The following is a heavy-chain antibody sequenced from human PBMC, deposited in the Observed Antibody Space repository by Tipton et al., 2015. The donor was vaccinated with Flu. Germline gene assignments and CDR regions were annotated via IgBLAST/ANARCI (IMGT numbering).Heavy chain of an antibody. CDR3: ARDPSLGMPDYFDS. V-gene: IGHV4-59*12. D-gene: IGHD2-2*01. J-gene: IGHJ4*02. Sequence: TLSLTCTVSGAFFSSYYWNWIRQSPGKGLEWIGYIYNNKYTKYNPSLKSRVTISVDASMSQFSLHLTSATAADTAVYYCARDPSLGMPDYFDSWGQGILVTASS. CDR1: GAFFSSYY. CDR2: IYNNKYT.